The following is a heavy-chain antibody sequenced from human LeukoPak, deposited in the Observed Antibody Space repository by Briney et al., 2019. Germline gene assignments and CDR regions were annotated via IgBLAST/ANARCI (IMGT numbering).Heavy chain of an antibody. CDR2: ISAYNGNT. J-gene: IGHJ4*02. D-gene: IGHD3-10*01. CDR3: VRDGGVLFGEFPFDY. CDR1: GYTFTTFG. Sequence: ASVKVSCKASGYTFTTFGISWARQAPGQGLEWMGWISAYNGNTNYAQRLQGRVTMTTDISTSTAYMELRSLRSDDTAVYYCVRDGGVLFGEFPFDYWGQGTLVTVSS. V-gene: IGHV1-18*01.